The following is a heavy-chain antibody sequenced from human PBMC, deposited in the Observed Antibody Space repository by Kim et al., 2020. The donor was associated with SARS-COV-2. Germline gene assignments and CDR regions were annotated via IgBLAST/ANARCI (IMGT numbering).Heavy chain of an antibody. Sequence: ASVKVSCKASGYTFTSYDINWVRQATGQGLEWMGWMNPNSGNTGYAQKFQGRVTMTRNTSISTAYMELSSLRSEDTAVYYCARVPNYYDSSGYYYAYAYWGQGTLVTVSS. V-gene: IGHV1-8*01. D-gene: IGHD3-22*01. CDR2: MNPNSGNT. J-gene: IGHJ4*02. CDR1: GYTFTSYD. CDR3: ARVPNYYDSSGYYYAYAY.